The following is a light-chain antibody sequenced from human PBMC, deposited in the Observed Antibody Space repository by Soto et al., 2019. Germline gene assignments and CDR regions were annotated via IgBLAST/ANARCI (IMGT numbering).Light chain of an antibody. J-gene: IGLJ1*01. Sequence: QSVLTQPASVSGSPGQSITISCTGYIHYDFVSWYQQHTGTAPKLVIYEVSNRPSGTSYRFSGSKSGHTASLTISGLQTEDESVYYCGSYTSSSNYVFGTGTKV. V-gene: IGLV2-14*01. CDR1: IHYDF. CDR2: EVS. CDR3: GSYTSSSNYV.